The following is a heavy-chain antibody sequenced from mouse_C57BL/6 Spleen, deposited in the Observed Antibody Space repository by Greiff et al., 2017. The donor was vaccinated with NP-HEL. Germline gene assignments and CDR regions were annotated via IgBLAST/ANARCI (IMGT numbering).Heavy chain of an antibody. CDR2: IHPNSGSA. Sequence: QVQLQQPGAELVKPGASVKLSCKASGYTFTSYWMHWVKQRPGQGLEWIGMIHPNSGSANYNEKFKSKATLTVDKSSSTAYMQLSSLTSEDSAVYYCARLSTVVSAMDYWGQGTSVTVSS. CDR3: ARLSTVVSAMDY. V-gene: IGHV1-64*01. D-gene: IGHD1-1*01. J-gene: IGHJ4*01. CDR1: GYTFTSYW.